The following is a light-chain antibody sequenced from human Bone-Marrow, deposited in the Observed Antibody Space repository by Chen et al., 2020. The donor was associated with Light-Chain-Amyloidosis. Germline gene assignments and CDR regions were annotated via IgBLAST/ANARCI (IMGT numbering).Light chain of an antibody. CDR3: QQYGTSPLT. J-gene: IGKJ4*01. V-gene: IGKV3-20*01. CDR2: GSS. CDR1: QTISSNY. Sequence: EIVLTQSPGTLSLSPGEGANLSCRASQTISSNYLTLYQQKFGQAPSLLIYGSSSRATGIPDSFTGSGSGTDFTLTTNRLEPEDFAMYYCQQYGTSPLTFGGGTKVKIK.